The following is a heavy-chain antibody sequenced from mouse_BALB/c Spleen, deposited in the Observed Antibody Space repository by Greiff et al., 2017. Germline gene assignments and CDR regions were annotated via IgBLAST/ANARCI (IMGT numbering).Heavy chain of an antibody. V-gene: IGHV3-8*02. CDR1: GDSITSGY. Sequence: EVNVVESGPSLVKPSQTLSLTCSVTGDSITSGYWNWIRKFPGNKLEYMGYISYSGSTYYNPSLKSRISITRDTSKNQYYLQLNSVTTEDTATYYCAREVRRGDYYAMDYWGQGTSVTVSS. J-gene: IGHJ4*01. CDR2: ISYSGST. D-gene: IGHD2-14*01. CDR3: AREVRRGDYYAMDY.